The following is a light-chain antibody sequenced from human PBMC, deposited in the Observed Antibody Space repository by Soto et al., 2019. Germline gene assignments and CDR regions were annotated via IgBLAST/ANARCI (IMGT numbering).Light chain of an antibody. Sequence: QSALTQPPSASGSPGQSVTTSCTGTSSDVGGYDYVSWYQQHPGKAPKLMIYEVTIRPSGVSDRFSGSKSGNTASLTVSGLQAEDEADYYCSSYTGSNPSYVFGTGTKVTVL. CDR1: SSDVGGYDY. CDR2: EVT. CDR3: SSYTGSNPSYV. V-gene: IGLV2-8*01. J-gene: IGLJ1*01.